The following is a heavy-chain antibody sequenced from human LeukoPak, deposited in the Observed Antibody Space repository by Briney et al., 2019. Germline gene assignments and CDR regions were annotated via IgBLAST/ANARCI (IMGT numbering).Heavy chain of an antibody. CDR1: GCTFSSYG. Sequence: PGGSLRLSCAASGCTFSSYGMHWVRQAPGKGLEWVAVIWYDGSNKYHVDSVKGRFTISRDNSKNTLYLQMSSLRPEDTAVYYCARDSGLRLGELSLGYWGQGTLVTVSS. J-gene: IGHJ4*02. V-gene: IGHV3-33*01. D-gene: IGHD3-16*02. CDR3: ARDSGLRLGELSLGY. CDR2: IWYDGSNK.